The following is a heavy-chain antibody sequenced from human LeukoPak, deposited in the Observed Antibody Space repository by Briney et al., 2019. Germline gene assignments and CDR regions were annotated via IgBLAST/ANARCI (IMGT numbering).Heavy chain of an antibody. CDR1: GFTFSTCS. V-gene: IGHV3-48*04. CDR3: ARESSGSYSAFDI. Sequence: GGSLRLSCAASGFTFSTCSMNWVRQAPGKGLEWVSYISSSGVTIYYADSVKGRLTISRDNAKNSLYLQMNSLRAEDTALYYCARESSGSYSAFDIWGQGTMVTVSS. CDR2: ISSSGVTI. J-gene: IGHJ3*02. D-gene: IGHD1-26*01.